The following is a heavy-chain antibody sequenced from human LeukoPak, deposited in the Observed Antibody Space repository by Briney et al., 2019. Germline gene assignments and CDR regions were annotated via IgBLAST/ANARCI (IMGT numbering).Heavy chain of an antibody. CDR3: ARGRYLTTTGGAAAGFLDY. D-gene: IGHD6-13*01. V-gene: IGHV4-34*01. CDR2: INHSGST. Sequence: PSETLSLTCAVSGASFSGYYWNWIRQFPGKGLEWIGEINHSGSTNYKSSPKSRVTISVDTSQKQFSLRLSSVTAADTAVYYCARGRYLTTTGGAAAGFLDYWGQGSPVTVST. J-gene: IGHJ4*02. CDR1: GASFSGYY.